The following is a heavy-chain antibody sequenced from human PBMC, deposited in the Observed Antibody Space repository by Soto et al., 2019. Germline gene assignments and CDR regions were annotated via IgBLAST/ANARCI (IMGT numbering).Heavy chain of an antibody. D-gene: IGHD6-19*01. V-gene: IGHV3-23*01. CDR2: ISGSGGST. J-gene: IGHJ4*02. CDR1: GFTFSSYA. Sequence: WGSLRLSCAASGFTFSSYAMSWVRQAPGKGLEWVSTISGSGGSTYYADSVKGRFSISRDNSKNTLYLQMNSLRPEDTAVYYCAKSLSGWSFFDYWGQGTLVTVSS. CDR3: AKSLSGWSFFDY.